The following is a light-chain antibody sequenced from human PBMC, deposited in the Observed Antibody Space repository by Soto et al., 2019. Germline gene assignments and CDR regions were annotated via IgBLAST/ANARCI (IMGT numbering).Light chain of an antibody. Sequence: QSALTQPASVSGSPGQSITISCTGTSSDVGSYNLVSWYQQHPGKAPKLMIYEGSKRPSGVSNRLSGSKSGNTASLTISGLQAEYEADYYCCSYAGSSTVVFGGGTKVTVL. CDR3: CSYAGSSTVV. CDR1: SSDVGSYNL. CDR2: EGS. J-gene: IGLJ2*01. V-gene: IGLV2-23*01.